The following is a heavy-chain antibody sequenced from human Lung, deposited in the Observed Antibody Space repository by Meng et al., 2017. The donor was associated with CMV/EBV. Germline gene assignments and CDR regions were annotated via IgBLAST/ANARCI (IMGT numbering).Heavy chain of an antibody. CDR3: LLETVRNIAVAGPNWFDP. CDR1: GTFSSYA. J-gene: IGHJ5*02. D-gene: IGHD6-19*01. Sequence: GTFSSYAISWVRQAPGQGLEWMGGIIPIFGTANYAQKFQGRVTITTDESTSTAYMELSSLRSEDTAVYYCLLETVRNIAVAGPNWFDPWAREPWSPSPQ. CDR2: IIPIFGTA. V-gene: IGHV1-69*05.